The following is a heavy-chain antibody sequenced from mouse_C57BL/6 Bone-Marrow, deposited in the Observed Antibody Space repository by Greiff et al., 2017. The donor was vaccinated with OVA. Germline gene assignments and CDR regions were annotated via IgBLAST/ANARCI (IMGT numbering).Heavy chain of an antibody. Sequence: VQLQQSGAELVRPGTSAKVSCKASGYAFTNYLIEWVKQRPGKGLEWIGVINPGSGGTNYNEKFKGKATLTADKSSSTAYMQLSSLTSEDSAVYFCARRYYSNYVNYAMDYWGQGTSVTVSS. CDR3: ARRYYSNYVNYAMDY. CDR1: GYAFTNYL. J-gene: IGHJ4*01. CDR2: INPGSGGT. V-gene: IGHV1-54*01. D-gene: IGHD2-5*01.